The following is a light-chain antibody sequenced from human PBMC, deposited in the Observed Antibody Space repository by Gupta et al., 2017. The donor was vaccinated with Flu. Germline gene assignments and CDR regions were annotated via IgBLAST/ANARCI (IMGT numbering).Light chain of an antibody. Sequence: AIQMAQSPSSLSASVGDRVTITCRASQGIRNDLGWYQQKPGKAPNLLIYAASTLQSGVPSRFSGSGFGTDFTLTISSLQPEDFATYYCLQDNNYPWTFGQGTKVEIK. CDR1: QGIRND. J-gene: IGKJ1*01. CDR2: AAS. V-gene: IGKV1-6*01. CDR3: LQDNNYPWT.